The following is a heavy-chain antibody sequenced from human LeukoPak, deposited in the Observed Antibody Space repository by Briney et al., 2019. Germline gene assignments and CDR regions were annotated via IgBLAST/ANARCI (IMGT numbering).Heavy chain of an antibody. J-gene: IGHJ3*02. CDR1: GGSISSYY. CDR3: ARGRFLEWFRDDAFDI. CDR2: IYYSGST. Sequence: SETLSLTCTVSGGSISSYYWSWIRQPPGKGLEWIGYIYYSGSTNYNPSLKSRVTISVDTSKNQFSLKLSSVTAADTAVYYCARGRFLEWFRDDAFDIWGQGTMVTVSS. V-gene: IGHV4-59*01. D-gene: IGHD3-3*01.